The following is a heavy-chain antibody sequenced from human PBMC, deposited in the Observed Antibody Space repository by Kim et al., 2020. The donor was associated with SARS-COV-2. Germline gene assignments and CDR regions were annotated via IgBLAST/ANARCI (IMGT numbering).Heavy chain of an antibody. D-gene: IGHD3-10*01. J-gene: IGHJ6*01. CDR1: GFTFSSYG. V-gene: IGHV3-30*18. Sequence: SLRLSCAASGFTFSSYGMHWVRPAPGKGLEWVSVISYDGSNKYYADSVKGRFTISRDNSKNTLYLQMNSLRAEDTAVYYCAKDNYYGSGRPYYSYGMD. CDR2: ISYDGSNK. CDR3: AKDNYYGSGRPYYSYGMD.